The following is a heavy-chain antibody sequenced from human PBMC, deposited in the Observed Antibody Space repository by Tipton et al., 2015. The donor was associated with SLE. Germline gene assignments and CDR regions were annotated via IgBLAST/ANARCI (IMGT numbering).Heavy chain of an antibody. CDR3: AKEGSAYARYGMDV. CDR1: NGSISNYY. Sequence: TLSLTCTVSNGSISNYYWSWIRQPPGKGLEWIGYIYYSGHTDYNPSLKSRVTLSVDTSKNQFSLRLSSVTAADTAVYYCAKEGSAYARYGMDVWGQGTTVTVSS. D-gene: IGHD5-12*01. J-gene: IGHJ6*02. CDR2: IYYSGHT. V-gene: IGHV4-59*01.